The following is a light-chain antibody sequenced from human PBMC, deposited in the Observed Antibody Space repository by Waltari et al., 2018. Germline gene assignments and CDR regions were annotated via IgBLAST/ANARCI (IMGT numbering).Light chain of an antibody. V-gene: IGLV1-40*01. CDR3: QSYDRSLSGVV. J-gene: IGLJ2*01. Sequence: QSVLTQPPSVSGVLGQRVTISCTGSSSNIGAGYDVQWYHQLPGTAPKLLIYGNINRHSGVPDRFSASKSGTSASLAITGLQAEDEADYYCQSYDRSLSGVVFGGGTKLAVL. CDR2: GNI. CDR1: SSNIGAGYD.